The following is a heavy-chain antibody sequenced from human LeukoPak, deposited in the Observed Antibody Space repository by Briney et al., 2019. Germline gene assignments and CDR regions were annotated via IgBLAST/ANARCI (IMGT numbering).Heavy chain of an antibody. D-gene: IGHD4-23*01. V-gene: IGHV4-59*01. Sequence: SETLSLTCTVSGGSISSYYWSWIRQPPGKGLEWIGYIYYSGSTNYNPSLKSRVTISVDTSKNQFSLRLSSVTAADTAVYYCARGQGLRWPIDYWGQGTLVTVSS. CDR1: GGSISSYY. CDR2: IYYSGST. CDR3: ARGQGLRWPIDY. J-gene: IGHJ4*02.